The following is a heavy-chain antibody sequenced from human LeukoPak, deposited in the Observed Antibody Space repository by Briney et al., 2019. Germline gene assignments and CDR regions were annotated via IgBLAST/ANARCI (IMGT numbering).Heavy chain of an antibody. V-gene: IGHV1-24*01. CDR1: GYTLTELS. J-gene: IGHJ4*02. Sequence: ASVKVSCKVSGYTLTELSMHWVRQAPGKGLEWMGGFDPEDGETIYAQKFQGRVTMTEDTSTDTAYMELSSLRSEDTAVYYCAKTPEQQLAPASYFDYWGQGTLVTVSS. CDR3: AKTPEQQLAPASYFDY. CDR2: FDPEDGET. D-gene: IGHD6-13*01.